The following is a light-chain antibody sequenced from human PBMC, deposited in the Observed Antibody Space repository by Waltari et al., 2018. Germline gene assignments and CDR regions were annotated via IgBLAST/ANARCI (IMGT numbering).Light chain of an antibody. V-gene: IGKV1-39*01. CDR3: QQSYSTPLT. J-gene: IGKJ4*01. CDR2: GAS. CDR1: QSISTY. Sequence: DIQMTQSPSSLSASVGDRVTITCRASQSISTYLIWYQQKPGRAPKLLIYGASILLSGVPSRFSGSGSGTDFTLIISSLQPEYSATYYCQQSYSTPLTYGGGTKVEIK.